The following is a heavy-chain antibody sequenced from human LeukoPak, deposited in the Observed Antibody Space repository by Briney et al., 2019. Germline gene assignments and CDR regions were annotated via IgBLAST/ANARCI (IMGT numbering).Heavy chain of an antibody. V-gene: IGHV3-30*03. J-gene: IGHJ4*02. CDR3: ARVGYYASGPFSYFDY. CDR2: TSYDGTKK. CDR1: GFTFSRYG. D-gene: IGHD3-10*01. Sequence: PGGSLRLSCAASGFTFSRYGMHWVRQAPGKGLEWVAVTSYDGTKKDYADHVKGRFTISRDNSQSTLYLQMNSLRAEDTAVYYCARVGYYASGPFSYFDYWGQGTLVTVSS.